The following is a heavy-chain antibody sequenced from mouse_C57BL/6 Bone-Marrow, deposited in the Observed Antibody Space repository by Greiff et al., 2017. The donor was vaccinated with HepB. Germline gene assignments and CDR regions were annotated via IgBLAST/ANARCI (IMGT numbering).Heavy chain of an antibody. CDR3: ARGGSYYGRGYYFDY. CDR2: IYPRSGNT. D-gene: IGHD1-1*01. V-gene: IGHV1-81*01. J-gene: IGHJ2*01. CDR1: GYTFTSYG. Sequence: VQLVESGAELARPGASVKLSCKASGYTFTSYGISWVKQRTGQGLEWIGEIYPRSGNTYYNEKFKGKATLTADKSSSTAYMELRSLTSEDSAVYFCARGGSYYGRGYYFDYWGQGTTLTVSS.